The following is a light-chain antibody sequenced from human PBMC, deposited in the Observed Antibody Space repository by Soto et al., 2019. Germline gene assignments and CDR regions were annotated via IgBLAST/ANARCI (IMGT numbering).Light chain of an antibody. CDR3: QEYNNWPWT. J-gene: IGKJ1*01. CDR2: GAS. V-gene: IGKV3-15*01. Sequence: VVTQSAATLSLSPGEIATLSCRASQSVSSNLAWYQQKPGQAPRLLIYGASTRATGIPARFSGSGSGTEFTLTISSLQSEDFAVYYCQEYNNWPWTFGQGTKVDIK. CDR1: QSVSSN.